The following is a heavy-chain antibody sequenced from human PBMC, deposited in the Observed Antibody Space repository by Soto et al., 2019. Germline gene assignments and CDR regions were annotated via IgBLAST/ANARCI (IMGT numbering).Heavy chain of an antibody. Sequence: QVQLVESGGGVVQPGRSLRLSCAASGSTFSSYGMHWVRLAPGKGLEWVTHISYDGSNEHYTDSVKGRFTISRDNSKNTLYLQMNSLRAEDTAVYYCAKDTYYHDSSGYYVLDYWGQGTLVTVSS. J-gene: IGHJ4*02. V-gene: IGHV3-30*18. D-gene: IGHD3-22*01. CDR3: AKDTYYHDSSGYYVLDY. CDR1: GSTFSSYG. CDR2: ISYDGSNE.